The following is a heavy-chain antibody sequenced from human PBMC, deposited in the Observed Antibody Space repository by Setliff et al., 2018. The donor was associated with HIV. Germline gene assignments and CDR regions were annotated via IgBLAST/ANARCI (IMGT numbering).Heavy chain of an antibody. CDR3: ARTRGDYYYYYGMDV. D-gene: IGHD3-10*01. V-gene: IGHV4-34*12. CDR1: GGSLTNYY. J-gene: IGHJ6*02. CDR2: IVDSGST. Sequence: SETLSLTCTLYGGSLTNYYWTWIRQSPGEGLEWIGEIVDSGSTTYNPSLKSRVTISVDTSKNQFSLKLNSVTAEDTAVYYCARTRGDYYYYYGMDVWGQGTTVTVSS.